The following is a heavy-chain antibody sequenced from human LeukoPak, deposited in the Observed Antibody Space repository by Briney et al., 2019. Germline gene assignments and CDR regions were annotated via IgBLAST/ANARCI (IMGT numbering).Heavy chain of an antibody. CDR3: VVDRYCSGGSCSDAFDL. J-gene: IGHJ3*01. V-gene: IGHV3-53*01. CDR2: IYTGGST. CDR1: GFTFSSYE. D-gene: IGHD2-15*01. Sequence: PGGSLRLSCAASGFTFSSYEMNWVRQAPGKGLEWVSVIYTGGSTYYADSVKGRFTISRDDSKNTVYLQMNSLRGEDTAVYYCVVDRYCSGGSCSDAFDLWGQGTMVTVSS.